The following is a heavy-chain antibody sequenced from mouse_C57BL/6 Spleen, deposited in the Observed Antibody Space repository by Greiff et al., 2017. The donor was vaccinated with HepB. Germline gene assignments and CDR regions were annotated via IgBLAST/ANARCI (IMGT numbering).Heavy chain of an antibody. CDR3: ARKKLSLAGYAMDY. CDR1: GYAFSSSW. J-gene: IGHJ4*01. V-gene: IGHV1-82*01. CDR2: IYPGDGDT. D-gene: IGHD4-1*01. Sequence: VQLQQSGPELVKPGASVKISCKASGYAFSSSWMNWVKQRPGKGLEWIGRIYPGDGDTNYNGKFKGKATLTADKSSSTAYMQLSSLTSEDSAVYFCARKKLSLAGYAMDYWGQGTSVTVSS.